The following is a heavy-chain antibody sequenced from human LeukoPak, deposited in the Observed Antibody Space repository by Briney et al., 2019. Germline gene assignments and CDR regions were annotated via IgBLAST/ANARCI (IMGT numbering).Heavy chain of an antibody. D-gene: IGHD3-10*02. Sequence: ASVTVSCKASGYTFTNYHIIWVRQAAGQGLEWMGWMNPNTGYTVYAQKFRGRVTMTRYTSINTAYMELSSLRSEDTAVYFCARSSTIFGDNGDHYGGWFDPWGQGTLVTVSS. CDR2: MNPNTGYT. J-gene: IGHJ5*02. CDR3: ARSSTIFGDNGDHYGGWFDP. CDR1: GYTFTNYH. V-gene: IGHV1-8*01.